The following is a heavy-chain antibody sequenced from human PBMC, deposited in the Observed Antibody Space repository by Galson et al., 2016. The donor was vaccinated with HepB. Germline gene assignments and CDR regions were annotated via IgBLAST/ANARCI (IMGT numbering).Heavy chain of an antibody. J-gene: IGHJ4*02. CDR2: IKTSGDTI. CDR1: GFSFRDYG. V-gene: IGHV3-11*04. Sequence: SLRLSCAVSGFSFRDYGMSWVRQAPGHAPEWVAFIKTSGDTIHYADSAKGRFTLSRDNVKNSLSLDMSSLRVEDTAVYYCARTWRQNSFDFWGQGTLVTVSS. CDR3: ARTWRQNSFDF. D-gene: IGHD1-7*01.